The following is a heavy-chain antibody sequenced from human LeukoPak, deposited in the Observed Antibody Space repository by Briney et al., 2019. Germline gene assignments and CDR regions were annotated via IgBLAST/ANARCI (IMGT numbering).Heavy chain of an antibody. J-gene: IGHJ6*04. CDR1: GFTFSSYS. Sequence: GGSLRLSCAAPGFTFSSYSMNWVRQAPGKGLEWVSSISSSSSYIYYADSVKGRFTISRDNAKNSLYLQMNSLRAEDTAVYYCARDTYSSGWSPYYYYGMDVWGKGTTVTVSS. CDR2: ISSSSSYI. CDR3: ARDTYSSGWSPYYYYGMDV. V-gene: IGHV3-21*01. D-gene: IGHD6-19*01.